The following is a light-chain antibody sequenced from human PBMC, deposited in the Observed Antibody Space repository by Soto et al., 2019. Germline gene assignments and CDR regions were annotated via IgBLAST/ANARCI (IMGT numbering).Light chain of an antibody. Sequence: DIQMTQSPSTLSGSVGDRVTITCRASQTISSWLAWYQQKPGKAPKLLIYKASTLKSGVPSRFSGSGSGTEFTLTISSLQPDDFASFYCQQSFSTPPTFGQGTKLAIK. J-gene: IGKJ2*01. CDR3: QQSFSTPPT. V-gene: IGKV1-5*03. CDR1: QTISSW. CDR2: KAS.